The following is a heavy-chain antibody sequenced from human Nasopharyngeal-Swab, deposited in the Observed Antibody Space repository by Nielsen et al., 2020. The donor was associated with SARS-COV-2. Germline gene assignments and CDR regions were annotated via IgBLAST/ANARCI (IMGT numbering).Heavy chain of an antibody. J-gene: IGHJ4*02. CDR2: ISGIGGST. CDR1: GFTFSTYA. CDR3: AKRDDYYESSGLGD. D-gene: IGHD3-22*01. Sequence: GGSLRLSCAASGFTFSTYAMYWVRQPPAKGLEWVSIISGIGGSTYYADSVKGRFTISRDNSKNTLYLQMNSLRAEDTAVYYCAKRDDYYESSGLGDWGQGTLVTVSS. V-gene: IGHV3-23*01.